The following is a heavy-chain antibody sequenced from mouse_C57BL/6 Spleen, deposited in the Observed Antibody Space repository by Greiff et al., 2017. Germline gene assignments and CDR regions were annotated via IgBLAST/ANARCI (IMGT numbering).Heavy chain of an antibody. J-gene: IGHJ3*01. CDR3: ARSGYDYDGAWFAY. CDR1: GYTFTSYT. D-gene: IGHD2-4*01. V-gene: IGHV1-4*01. Sequence: LVESGAELARPGASVKMSCKASGYTFTSYTMHWVKQRPGQGLEWIGYINPSSGYTKYNQKFKDKATLTADKSSSTAYMQLSSLTSEDSAVYYCARSGYDYDGAWFAYWGQGTLVTVSA. CDR2: INPSSGYT.